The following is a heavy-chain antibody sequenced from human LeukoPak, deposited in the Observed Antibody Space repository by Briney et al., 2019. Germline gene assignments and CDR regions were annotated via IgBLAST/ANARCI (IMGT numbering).Heavy chain of an antibody. CDR2: IYYSGST. CDR1: GGSISSGDYY. CDR3: ARDKLLGDDAFDI. Sequence: SETLSLTCTVSGGSISSGDYYWSWIRQSPGKGLEWIGYIYYSGSTYYNPSLKSRVTISVDTSKNQFSLKLSSVTAADTAVYYCARDKLLGDDAFDIWGQGTMVTVSS. J-gene: IGHJ3*02. V-gene: IGHV4-30-4*01. D-gene: IGHD2-15*01.